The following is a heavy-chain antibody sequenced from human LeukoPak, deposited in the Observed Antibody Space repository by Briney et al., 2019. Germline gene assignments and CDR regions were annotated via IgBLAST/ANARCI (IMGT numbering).Heavy chain of an antibody. CDR3: TTLIVYYDFWSGPKPGLIDY. J-gene: IGHJ4*02. V-gene: IGHV3-15*01. D-gene: IGHD3-3*01. CDR2: IKSKTDGGTT. Sequence: GGSLRLSCAASGFTFSNAWMSWVRQAPGKGLEWVGRIKSKTDGGTTDYAAPVKGRFTISRDDSKNTLYLQMNSLKTEDTAVYYCTTLIVYYDFWSGPKPGLIDYWGQGTLVTVSS. CDR1: GFTFSNAW.